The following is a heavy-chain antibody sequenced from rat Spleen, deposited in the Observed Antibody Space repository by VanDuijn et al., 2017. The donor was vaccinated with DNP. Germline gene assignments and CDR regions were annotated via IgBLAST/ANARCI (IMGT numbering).Heavy chain of an antibody. D-gene: IGHD1-11*01. J-gene: IGHJ2*01. CDR2: INSAGST. CDR3: ARGATGDY. V-gene: IGHV3-3*01. Sequence: EVQLQESGPGLVRPSQSLSLTCSVTGYSITSSYRWNWIRKFPGNGLEWMGYINSAGSTNYNPSLKSRISITRDTSKNQFFLQVNSVTTEDTATYYCARGATGDYWGQGVMVTVSS. CDR1: GYSITSSYR.